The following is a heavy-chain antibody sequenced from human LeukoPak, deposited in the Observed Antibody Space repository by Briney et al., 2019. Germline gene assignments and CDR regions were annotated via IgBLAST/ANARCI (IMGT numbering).Heavy chain of an antibody. J-gene: IGHJ4*02. V-gene: IGHV4-39*01. CDR2: IYYSGST. CDR1: GGSISSSSYY. D-gene: IGHD3-22*01. CDR3: ARHVDFDNDYDSSGYYSSTIDY. Sequence: ASETLSLTCTVSGGSISSSSYYWGWIRQPPGRGLEWIGSIYYSGSTYYNPSLKSRVTISVDTSKNQFSLKLSSVTAADTAVYYCARHVDFDNDYDSSGYYSSTIDYWGQGTLVTVSS.